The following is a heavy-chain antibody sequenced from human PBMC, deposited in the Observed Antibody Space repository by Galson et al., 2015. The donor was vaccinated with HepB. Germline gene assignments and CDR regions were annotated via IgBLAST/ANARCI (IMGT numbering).Heavy chain of an antibody. CDR3: AKSRYGSSHSSDY. J-gene: IGHJ4*02. V-gene: IGHV3-23*01. D-gene: IGHD6-13*01. CDR1: GFTFSSYA. CDR2: ISVSGGST. Sequence: LRLSCAASGFTFSSYALSWVRQAPGKGLEWVSSISVSGGSTYYADSVKGRFTISRDNSKNTLYLQMNSLRAEDTAVYYCAKSRYGSSHSSDYWGQGTLVTVSS.